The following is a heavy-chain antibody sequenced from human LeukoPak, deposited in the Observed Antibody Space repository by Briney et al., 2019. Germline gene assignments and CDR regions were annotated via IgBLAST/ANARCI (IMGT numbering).Heavy chain of an antibody. CDR2: VKKDERET. CDR1: GLTLSDWW. V-gene: IGHV3-7*03. J-gene: IGHJ6*02. Sequence: GGSLRLSCVASGLTLSDWWMTWVRQAPGRGLEWVASVKKDERETYYVDSVKGRFTISRDNAKNSLYLQMNSLRVEDTAVYFCARGHLGLGVWGQGTTVTVSS. CDR3: ARGHLGLGV.